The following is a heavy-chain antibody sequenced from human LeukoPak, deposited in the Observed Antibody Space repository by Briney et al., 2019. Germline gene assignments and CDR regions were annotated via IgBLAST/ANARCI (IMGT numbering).Heavy chain of an antibody. V-gene: IGHV4-4*07. J-gene: IGHJ5*02. Sequence: SETLSLTCTVSGGSISSYYWSWIRQPAGKGLEWIGRIYTSGSTNYNPSLKSRVTMSVDTSKNQFSLKLSSVSAADTAVYYCARDGGTYGYNWFDPWGQGTLVTVSS. CDR3: ARDGGTYGYNWFDP. CDR2: IYTSGST. D-gene: IGHD1-1*01. CDR1: GGSISSYY.